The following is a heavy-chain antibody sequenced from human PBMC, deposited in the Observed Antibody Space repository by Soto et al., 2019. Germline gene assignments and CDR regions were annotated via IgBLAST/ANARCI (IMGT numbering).Heavy chain of an antibody. CDR2: ISYDGSKK. CDR1: GFTFDNYG. D-gene: IGHD2-15*01. CDR3: AKDLDVVVVVTATRGLDV. Sequence: QVQLVESGGGVVQPGRSLRLSCAASGFTFDNYGLHWVRQAPGKGLEWVAVISYDGSKKFYADSVTGRFTISRDNSKTTLYLQMNTLRVEDTAVYYCAKDLDVVVVVTATRGLDVWGQGTTVTVSS. J-gene: IGHJ6*02. V-gene: IGHV3-30*18.